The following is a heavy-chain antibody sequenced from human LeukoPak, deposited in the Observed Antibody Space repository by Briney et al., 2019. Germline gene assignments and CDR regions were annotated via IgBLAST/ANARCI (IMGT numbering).Heavy chain of an antibody. V-gene: IGHV4-34*01. CDR3: ARAGFGLRWYRFDY. Sequence: SETLSLTCAVYGGSFSGYYWSWIRQPPGKGLEWIGEINHSGSTNYNPSLESRVTISVDTSKNQFSLKLSSVTAADTAVYYCARAGFGLRWYRFDYSGQGTLVTVSS. J-gene: IGHJ4*02. CDR2: INHSGST. D-gene: IGHD4-23*01. CDR1: GGSFSGYY.